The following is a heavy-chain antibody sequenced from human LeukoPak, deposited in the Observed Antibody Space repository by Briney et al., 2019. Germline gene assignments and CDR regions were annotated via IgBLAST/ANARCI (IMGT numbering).Heavy chain of an antibody. CDR1: GGSISNYF. CDR2: VYYSGST. V-gene: IGHV4-59*08. D-gene: IGHD3-10*01. Sequence: SSETLSLTCAVSGGSISNYFWNWIRQPPGKGLEWIGNVYYSGSTKYNPSLKSRVTISVDTSRSLFSLNLSSVTAADTAVYYCARGAVGYYGPSPFNYWGQGTLVTVSP. J-gene: IGHJ4*02. CDR3: ARGAVGYYGPSPFNY.